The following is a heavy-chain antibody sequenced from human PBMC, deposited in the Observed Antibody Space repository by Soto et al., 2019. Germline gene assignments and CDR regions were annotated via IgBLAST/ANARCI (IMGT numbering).Heavy chain of an antibody. CDR3: AKDLNTAMVKQFYYYYGMDV. J-gene: IGHJ6*02. Sequence: GGSLRLSCAASGFTFSSYGMHWVRQAPGKGLEWVAVISYDGSNKYYADSVKGRFTISRDNSKNTLYLQMNSLRAEDTAVYYCAKDLNTAMVKQFYYYYGMDVWGQGTTVTVSS. D-gene: IGHD5-18*01. CDR2: ISYDGSNK. CDR1: GFTFSSYG. V-gene: IGHV3-30*18.